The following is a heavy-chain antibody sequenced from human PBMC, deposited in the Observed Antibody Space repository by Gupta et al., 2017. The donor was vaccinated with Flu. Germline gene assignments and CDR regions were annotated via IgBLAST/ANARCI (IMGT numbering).Heavy chain of an antibody. CDR3: AREGNYYVSGSYYKAIDY. J-gene: IGHJ4*02. CDR1: GFTFSSYS. V-gene: IGHV3-21*01. Sequence: EVQLVESGGGLVKPGGSLRLSCAASGFTFSSYSMNWVRQAPGKGLEWVSSISSSSSYIYYADSVKGRFTISRDNAKNSLYLQMNSLRAEDTAVYYCAREGNYYVSGSYYKAIDYWGQGTLVTVSS. CDR2: ISSSSSYI. D-gene: IGHD3-10*01.